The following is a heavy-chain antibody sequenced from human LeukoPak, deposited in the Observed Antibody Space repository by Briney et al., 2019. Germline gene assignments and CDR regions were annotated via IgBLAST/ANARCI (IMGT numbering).Heavy chain of an antibody. CDR3: ASGGLRYFDY. J-gene: IGHJ4*02. V-gene: IGHV3-48*03. Sequence: GGSLRLSCAASGFTFSSYEMNWVRQAPGKGLEWVSYISSSGSTIYYADSVKGRFTISRDNAKNSLYLQMNSLRAEDTAVYYCASGGLRYFDYWGQGTLVTVSS. D-gene: IGHD3-16*01. CDR2: ISSSGSTI. CDR1: GFTFSSYE.